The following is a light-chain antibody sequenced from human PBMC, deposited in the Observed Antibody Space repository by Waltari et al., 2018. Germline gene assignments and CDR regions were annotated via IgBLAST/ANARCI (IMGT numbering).Light chain of an antibody. CDR1: QSISNW. V-gene: IGKV1-5*03. Sequence: DIQLTQSPSTLSASVADRVIISCRASQSISNWLAWYQQRPGKAPKLLVYKSSTLESGVPSRFSGSGSGTEFTLTISSLQPEDFATYYCQQYNSYSLLSFGGGTKVEIK. J-gene: IGKJ4*01. CDR2: KSS. CDR3: QQYNSYSLLS.